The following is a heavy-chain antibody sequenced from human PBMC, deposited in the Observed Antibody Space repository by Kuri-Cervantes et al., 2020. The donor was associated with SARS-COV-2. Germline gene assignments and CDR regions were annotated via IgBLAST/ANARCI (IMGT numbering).Heavy chain of an antibody. D-gene: IGHD1-26*01. CDR1: GLTFSSYA. CDR2: ISYDGSNK. J-gene: IGHJ4*02. V-gene: IGHV3-30-3*01. Sequence: GGSLRLSCAASGLTFSSYAMHWVRQAPGKGLEWVSLISYDGSNKYYADSVKGRFTISRDNSKNTLYLQMNSLRAEDTAVYYCARDRVGLDYWGQGTLVTVSS. CDR3: ARDRVGLDY.